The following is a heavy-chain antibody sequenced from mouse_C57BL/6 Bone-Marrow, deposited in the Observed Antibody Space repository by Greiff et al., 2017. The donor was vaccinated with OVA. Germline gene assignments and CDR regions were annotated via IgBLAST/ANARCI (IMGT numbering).Heavy chain of an antibody. CDR1: GFTFSDYG. J-gene: IGHJ1*03. Sequence: EVQVVESGGGLVKPGGSLKLSCAASGFTFSDYGMHWVRQAPEKGLEWVAYISSGSSTIYYADTVKGRFTISRDNAKNTLFLQMTSLRSEDTAMYYCASPYYYGSSYMYFDVWGTGTTVTVSS. CDR2: ISSGSSTI. V-gene: IGHV5-17*01. CDR3: ASPYYYGSSYMYFDV. D-gene: IGHD1-1*01.